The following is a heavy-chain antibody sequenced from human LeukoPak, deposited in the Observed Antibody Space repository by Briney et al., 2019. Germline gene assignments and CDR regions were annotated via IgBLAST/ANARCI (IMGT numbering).Heavy chain of an antibody. D-gene: IGHD6-19*01. CDR3: ARASVLFSSGWYPGDY. CDR2: ISTYNGNT. J-gene: IGHJ4*02. V-gene: IGHV1-18*01. Sequence: ASVKVSCKASGYTFTSYGISWVRQAPGQGLEWMGWISTYNGNTNYAQKLQGRVTMTTVTSTSTAHMELTSLRSDDTAVYYCARASVLFSSGWYPGDYWGQGTLVTVSS. CDR1: GYTFTSYG.